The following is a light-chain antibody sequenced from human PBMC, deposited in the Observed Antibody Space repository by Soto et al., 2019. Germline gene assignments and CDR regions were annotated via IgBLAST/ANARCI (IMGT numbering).Light chain of an antibody. Sequence: EIVWTQSPGPLSLSPGERATLSCRASQSVSSSYLAWYQQKPGRAPRLLIYGASSRATGIPDRFSGSGSGTDFTLTISRLETEDFAVYYCQQYGSSPGTFGQGTKVDIK. V-gene: IGKV3-20*01. CDR1: QSVSSSY. J-gene: IGKJ1*01. CDR2: GAS. CDR3: QQYGSSPGT.